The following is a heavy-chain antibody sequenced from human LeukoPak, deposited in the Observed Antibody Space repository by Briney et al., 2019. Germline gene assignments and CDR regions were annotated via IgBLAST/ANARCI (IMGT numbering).Heavy chain of an antibody. Sequence: PGRSLRLSCAASGFTFSSYSMNWVRQAPGKGLEWVSSISSSSSYIYYADSVKGRFTISRDNAKNSLYLQMNSLRAEDTAVYYCARDHDYGDYSDYWGQGTLVTVSS. J-gene: IGHJ4*02. V-gene: IGHV3-21*01. CDR1: GFTFSSYS. CDR2: ISSSSSYI. CDR3: ARDHDYGDYSDY. D-gene: IGHD4-17*01.